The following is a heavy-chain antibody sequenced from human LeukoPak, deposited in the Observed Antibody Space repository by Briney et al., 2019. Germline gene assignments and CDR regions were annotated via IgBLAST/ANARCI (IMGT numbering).Heavy chain of an antibody. CDR1: GGSISTHY. CDR2: MRYDGST. CDR3: ARGGEYSSEYNWFDP. J-gene: IGHJ5*02. Sequence: SETLSLTCIVSGGSISTHYWNWIRQPPGEGLEWIGYMRYDGSTNYNPSLKSRVIISMDTSKNQLSLKLTSVTAADTAVYYCARGGEYSSEYNWFDPWGQGTLVTVSS. D-gene: IGHD6-25*01. V-gene: IGHV4-59*11.